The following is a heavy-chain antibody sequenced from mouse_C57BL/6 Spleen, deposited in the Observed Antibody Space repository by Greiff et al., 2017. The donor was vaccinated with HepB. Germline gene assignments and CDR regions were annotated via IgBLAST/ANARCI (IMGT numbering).Heavy chain of an antibody. Sequence: VQLQHSGAELVRPGASVKLSCTASGFNIKDYYMHWVKQRPEQGLEWIGRIDPEDGDTEYAPKFQGKATMTADTSSNTAYLQLSSLTSEDTAVYYCTTTGPYYYGSLFAYWGQGTLVTVSA. J-gene: IGHJ3*01. CDR1: GFNIKDYY. CDR3: TTTGPYYYGSLFAY. V-gene: IGHV14-1*01. D-gene: IGHD1-1*01. CDR2: IDPEDGDT.